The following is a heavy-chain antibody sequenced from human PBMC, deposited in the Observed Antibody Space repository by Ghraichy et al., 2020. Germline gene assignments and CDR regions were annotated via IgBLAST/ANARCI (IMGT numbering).Heavy chain of an antibody. CDR2: IDWDDDK. D-gene: IGHD3-10*01. J-gene: IGHJ4*02. CDR1: GFSLNTGGLC. CDR3: ARMRGGTMVRGVSPFDY. Sequence: SGPTLVKPTQTLTLTCAFSGFSLNTGGLCLSWIRQPPGKALEWLAHIDWDDDKFYSTSLKTRLTISKDTSKDQVVLTMTNMDPVDTATYYCARMRGGTMVRGVSPFDYWGQGIRVTVSS. V-gene: IGHV2-70*17.